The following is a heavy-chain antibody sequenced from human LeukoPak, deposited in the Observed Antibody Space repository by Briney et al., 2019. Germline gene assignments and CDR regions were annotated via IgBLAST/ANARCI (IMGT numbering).Heavy chain of an antibody. CDR2: INPSGGST. V-gene: IGHV1-46*01. CDR1: GYTFTSYY. CDR3: ARFLSGWYYFDY. D-gene: IGHD6-19*01. Sequence: GASVKVSCEASGYTFTSYYMHWVRQAPGQGLEWMGIINPSGGSTSYAQKFQGRVTMTRDTSTSTVYMELSSLRSEDTAVYYCARFLSGWYYFDYWGQGTLVTVSS. J-gene: IGHJ4*02.